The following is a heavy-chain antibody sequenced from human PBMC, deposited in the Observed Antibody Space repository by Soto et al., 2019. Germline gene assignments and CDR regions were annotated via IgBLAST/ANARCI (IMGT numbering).Heavy chain of an antibody. CDR2: IIPIFGTA. Sequence: QVQLVQSGAEVKKPGSSVKVSCKASGGTFSSYAISWVRQAPGQGLEWMGGIIPIFGTANYAQKFQGRVTITADESTSTAYMELSSLRSEDTAVYYCARDTGARNTAMALDAFDIWGQGTMVTVSS. D-gene: IGHD5-18*01. CDR3: ARDTGARNTAMALDAFDI. J-gene: IGHJ3*02. CDR1: GGTFSSYA. V-gene: IGHV1-69*12.